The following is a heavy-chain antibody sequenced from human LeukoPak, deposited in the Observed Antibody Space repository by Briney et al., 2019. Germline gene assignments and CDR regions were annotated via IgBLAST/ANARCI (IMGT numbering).Heavy chain of an antibody. D-gene: IGHD3-22*01. CDR2: IYYSGST. J-gene: IGHJ3*02. V-gene: IGHV4-39*01. CDR3: ARHAADSSGYYSFI. Sequence: SETLSLTCTVSGGSISSSSYYWGWIRQPPGKGLEWIGSIYYSGSTYYNPSLKSRVTISVDTSKNQFSLKLTSMTAADTAFYYCARHAADSSGYYSFIWGQGTMVTVS. CDR1: GGSISSSSYY.